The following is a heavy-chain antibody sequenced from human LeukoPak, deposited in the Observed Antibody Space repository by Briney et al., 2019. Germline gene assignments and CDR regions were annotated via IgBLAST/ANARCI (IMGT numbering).Heavy chain of an antibody. V-gene: IGHV4-39*07. CDR2: IYYSGST. D-gene: IGHD3-10*01. J-gene: IGHJ4*02. Sequence: SETLSLTCTVSGGSISSSSYYWGWIRQPPGKELEWIGSIYYSGSTYYNPSFKSRVTISLDTSKNEFSLNLNSVTAADTAVYYCARGPRSLRYYYGSGSPQKYYFDYWGQGTLVTVSS. CDR3: ARGPRSLRYYYGSGSPQKYYFDY. CDR1: GGSISSSSYY.